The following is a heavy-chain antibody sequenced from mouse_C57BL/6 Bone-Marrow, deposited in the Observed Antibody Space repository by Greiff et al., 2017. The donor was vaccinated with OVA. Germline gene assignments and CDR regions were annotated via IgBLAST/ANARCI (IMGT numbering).Heavy chain of an antibody. CDR2: ISYDGSN. V-gene: IGHV3-6*01. J-gene: IGHJ1*03. CDR1: GYSITSGYY. Sequence: DVKLQESGPGLVKPSQSLSLTCSVTGYSITSGYYWNWIRQFPGNKLEWMGYISYDGSNNYNPSLKNRISITRDTSKNQFFLKLNSVTTEDTATYYCARARRYRYFDVWGTGTTVTVSS. D-gene: IGHD1-1*01. CDR3: ARARRYRYFDV.